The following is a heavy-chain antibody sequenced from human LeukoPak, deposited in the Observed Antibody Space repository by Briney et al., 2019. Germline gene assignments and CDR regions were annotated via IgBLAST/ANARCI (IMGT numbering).Heavy chain of an antibody. CDR2: IRYDGSNK. D-gene: IGHD1-26*01. CDR1: GFTFSSYC. J-gene: IGHJ3*02. Sequence: GGSLRLSCAASGFTFSSYCMNWVRQAPGKGLEWVAFIRYDGSNKYYADSVKGRSTISRDNSKNTLYLQMNSLRAEDTAVYYCAKIGNMGATLLILRRDDAFDIWGQGTMVTVSS. CDR3: AKIGNMGATLLILRRDDAFDI. V-gene: IGHV3-30*02.